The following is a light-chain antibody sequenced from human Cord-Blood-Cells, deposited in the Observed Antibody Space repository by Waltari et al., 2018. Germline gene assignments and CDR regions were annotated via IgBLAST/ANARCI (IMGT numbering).Light chain of an antibody. Sequence: DIQMTQSPSSLSASVGDRVTITCQASQDISNYLNWYQQKPGKAPKLLIYDASNLETEVPSRFSGSGSGTDFTFTISSLQPEDIATYYCQQYDNLTFGGGTKVEIK. CDR2: DAS. CDR3: QQYDNLT. J-gene: IGKJ4*01. CDR1: QDISNY. V-gene: IGKV1-33*01.